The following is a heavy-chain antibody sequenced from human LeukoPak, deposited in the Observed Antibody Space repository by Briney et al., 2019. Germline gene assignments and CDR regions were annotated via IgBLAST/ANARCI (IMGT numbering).Heavy chain of an antibody. CDR1: GFTFSRYA. CDR2: ISGNGGST. CDR3: VKDRNFDYLWGSAPFDY. D-gene: IGHD3-16*01. V-gene: IGHV3-64D*06. Sequence: GGSLRLSCSASGFTFSRYAMHCVRQAPGKGLEYVSAISGNGGSTYYADSVKGRFTISRDNSKNTLYLQMSSLRAEDTAVYYCVKDRNFDYLWGSAPFDYWGQGNLVTVSS. J-gene: IGHJ4*02.